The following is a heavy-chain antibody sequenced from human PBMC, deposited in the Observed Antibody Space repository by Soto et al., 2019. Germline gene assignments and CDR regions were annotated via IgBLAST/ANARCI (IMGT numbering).Heavy chain of an antibody. D-gene: IGHD3-10*01. CDR1: GFTVSSNY. Sequence: EVQLVESGGGLVQPGGSLRLSCAASGFTVSSNYMSWVRQAPGKGLEWVSVIYSGGSTYYADSVKGRFTISRDNSKNTLYLQMNSLRAEDTAVYYCARVGADYYTGFDPWGQGTLVTVSS. J-gene: IGHJ5*02. CDR3: ARVGADYYTGFDP. V-gene: IGHV3-66*01. CDR2: IYSGGST.